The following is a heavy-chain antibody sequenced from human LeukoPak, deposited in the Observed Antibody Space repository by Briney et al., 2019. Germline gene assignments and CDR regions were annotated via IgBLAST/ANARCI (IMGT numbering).Heavy chain of an antibody. CDR2: INPSGGST. Sequence: ASVKVSCKASGYTFTSYYMHWVRQAPGQGLEWMGIINPSGGSTSYAQKFQGRVTMTRAMSPSTVYMELSSLRSEDTAVYYCARQSGTYWGLDYWGQGTLVTVSS. CDR1: GYTFTSYY. V-gene: IGHV1-46*01. J-gene: IGHJ4*02. CDR3: ARQSGTYWGLDY. D-gene: IGHD1-26*01.